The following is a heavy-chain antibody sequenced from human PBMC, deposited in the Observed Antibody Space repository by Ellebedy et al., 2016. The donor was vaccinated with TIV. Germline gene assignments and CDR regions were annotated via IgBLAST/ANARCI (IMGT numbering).Heavy chain of an antibody. CDR2: ISSSSDAI. CDR1: GFTFSSSN. CDR3: VRGVGP. Sequence: GGSLRLXXAASGFTFSSSNMNWVRQAPGKGLEWVSYISSSSDAIYYADSVQGRFTISRDNAKNSLFLQMNSLRDEDTAVYYCVRGVGPWGPGTLVTVSA. J-gene: IGHJ5*02. V-gene: IGHV3-48*02. D-gene: IGHD1-26*01.